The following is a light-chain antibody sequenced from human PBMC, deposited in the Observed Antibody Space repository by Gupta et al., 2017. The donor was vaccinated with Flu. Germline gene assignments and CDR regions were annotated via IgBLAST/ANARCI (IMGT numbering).Light chain of an antibody. Sequence: DIVLTQSPRTLSLSPGDRATLFCRASQTITSNYLAWYQQRPGQAPRLLIYGASDRATGVPARFRGSASGTEFTLTITRVETEDFAMYYCQQYGVSPGYTFGQGTRLE. CDR1: QTITSNY. V-gene: IGKV3-20*01. CDR2: GAS. CDR3: QQYGVSPGYT. J-gene: IGKJ2*01.